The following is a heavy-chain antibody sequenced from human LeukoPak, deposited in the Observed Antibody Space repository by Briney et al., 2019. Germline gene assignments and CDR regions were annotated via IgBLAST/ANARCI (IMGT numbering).Heavy chain of an antibody. J-gene: IGHJ5*02. CDR3: ARDKVGYRGNWFDP. CDR2: IYYSGST. D-gene: IGHD6-25*01. Sequence: SETLSLTCTVSGGSIRSYYWSWIRQPPGKGLEWIGYIYYSGSTNYNPSLKSRVTISVDTSKNQFSLKLSSVTAADTAVYYCARDKVGYRGNWFDPWGQGTLVTVSS. CDR1: GGSIRSYY. V-gene: IGHV4-59*01.